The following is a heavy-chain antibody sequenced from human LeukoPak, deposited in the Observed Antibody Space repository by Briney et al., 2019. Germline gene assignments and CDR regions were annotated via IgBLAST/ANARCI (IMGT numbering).Heavy chain of an antibody. Sequence: QPGASLRLSCAASGFTFSSYAMSWVRQAPGKGLEWVSVISGSGGNTYYADSVKGRFTIPGDNSKNTLYLQMNSLRAEDTAIYYCAKDGKGAPVAGTGYFDYWGQGTLVTVSS. CDR3: AKDGKGAPVAGTGYFDY. J-gene: IGHJ4*02. V-gene: IGHV3-23*01. CDR2: ISGSGGNT. D-gene: IGHD6-19*01. CDR1: GFTFSSYA.